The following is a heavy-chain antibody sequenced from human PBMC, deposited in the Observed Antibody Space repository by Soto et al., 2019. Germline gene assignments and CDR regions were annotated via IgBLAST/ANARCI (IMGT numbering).Heavy chain of an antibody. V-gene: IGHV4-31*03. CDR3: ASKPPDLYGMDV. CDR2: IYYSGST. Sequence: SETLSLTCTVSGGSISSGGYYWSWIRQHPGKGLEWIGYIYYSGSTYYNPSLKSRVTISVDTSKNQLSLKLSSVTAADTAVYYCASKPPDLYGMDVWGPGTTVTVSS. CDR1: GGSISSGGYY. J-gene: IGHJ6*02.